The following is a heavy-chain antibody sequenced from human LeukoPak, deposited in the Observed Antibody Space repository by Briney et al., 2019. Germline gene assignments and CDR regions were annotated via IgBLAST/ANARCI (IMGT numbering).Heavy chain of an antibody. Sequence: GRSLRLSCAASGFTFSNYAMHWVRQAPGKGLEWVAVISYDGTNKYYADSVKGRFTISRDNSKNTLYLQMTSLRAEDTAVYYCARGGSGGYYPYYFDYWGQGNVVTVSS. J-gene: IGHJ4*02. V-gene: IGHV3-30-3*01. CDR3: ARGGSGGYYPYYFDY. CDR2: ISYDGTNK. CDR1: GFTFSNYA. D-gene: IGHD3-10*01.